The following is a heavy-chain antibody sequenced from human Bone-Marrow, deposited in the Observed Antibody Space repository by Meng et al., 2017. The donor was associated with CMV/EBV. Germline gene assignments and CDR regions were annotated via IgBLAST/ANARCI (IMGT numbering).Heavy chain of an antibody. CDR2: THTSGNT. J-gene: IGHJ4*02. V-gene: IGHV4-61*02. D-gene: IGHD1-1*01. CDR1: GGSISSGSYY. Sequence: QVQLQEPGPGLVKPSQILSLTCTVPGGSISSGSYYWNWIRQPAGKGLEWIGRTHTSGNTNYNPSLKSRVTISVDTSKNQLSLKVTSVTAADTAVYYCARGDRVELEPFDYWGRGILVTVSS. CDR3: ARGDRVELEPFDY.